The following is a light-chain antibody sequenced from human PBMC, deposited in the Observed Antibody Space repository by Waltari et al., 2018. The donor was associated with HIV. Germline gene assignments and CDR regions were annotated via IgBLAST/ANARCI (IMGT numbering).Light chain of an antibody. J-gene: IGLJ3*02. CDR2: EVN. CDR1: SGDVGTYNL. Sequence: QSALTQPASVSGSPGQSITMSCTGASGDVGTYNLVSWYQQHPGKAPKLMIYEVNKRPSGVSNRFSGSKSGNTASLTISGLQAEDEAHYFCCSFTCDSTWVFGGGTKLTVL. V-gene: IGLV2-23*02. CDR3: CSFTCDSTWV.